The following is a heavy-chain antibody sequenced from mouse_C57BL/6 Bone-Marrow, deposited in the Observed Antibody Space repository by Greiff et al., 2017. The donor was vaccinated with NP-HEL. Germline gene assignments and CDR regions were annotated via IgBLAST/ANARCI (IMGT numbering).Heavy chain of an antibody. V-gene: IGHV14-3*01. CDR3: SRVHNTSVVPYYFDY. CDR2: IDPANGTT. D-gene: IGHD1-1*01. J-gene: IGHJ2*01. CDR1: GFNIKNTY. Sequence: VQLQQSVAELVRPGASVKLSCTASGFNIKNTYMHRVKQRPEQGLEWIGRIDPANGTTKSAPKFQGKATLTADTSSNTAYLQLSSLTSEDTAIEYCSRVHNTSVVPYYFDYWGQGTTLTVSS.